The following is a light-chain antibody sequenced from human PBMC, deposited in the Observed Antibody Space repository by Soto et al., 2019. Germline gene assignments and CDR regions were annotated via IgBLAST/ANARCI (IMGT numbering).Light chain of an antibody. CDR3: QQYDILPYT. CDR1: QGINNY. J-gene: IGKJ2*01. CDR2: DVS. Sequence: DTQMTQSPSSMSACVGDSVTIACQASQGINNYLNWYQQKPGKAPKLLIHDVSNFEISVSSRFSGSGSGKDFTFTITRLQPENIATYYCQQYDILPYTFGEETNLEMK. V-gene: IGKV1-33*01.